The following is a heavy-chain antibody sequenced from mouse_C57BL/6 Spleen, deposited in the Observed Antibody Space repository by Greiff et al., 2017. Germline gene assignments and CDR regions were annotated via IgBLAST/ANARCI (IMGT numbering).Heavy chain of an antibody. V-gene: IGHV1-64*01. CDR1: GYNFTSYW. J-gene: IGHJ4*01. Sequence: QVQLKQPGAELVKLGASVTLSCKAFGYNFTSYWMHWVKQRPGQGLEWIGMIHPNRGSTKYNELFKSKATLTVDKSSSTAYMQLSSLTSEDSAVYYCAATPNWSYAMDYWGQGTSVTVSS. D-gene: IGHD4-1*01. CDR3: AATPNWSYAMDY. CDR2: IHPNRGST.